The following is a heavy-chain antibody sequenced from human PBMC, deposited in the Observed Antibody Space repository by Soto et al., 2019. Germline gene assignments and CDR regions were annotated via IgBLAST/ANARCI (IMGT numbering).Heavy chain of an antibody. J-gene: IGHJ4*02. CDR3: AWSDGYNFDY. Sequence: QVQLQESGPGLVKPSQTLSLTCTVSDGSISSGGYYWSWIRQHPGKGLEWIGYIYYSGTTYYNPSLKSRVAISIGPSKDQFSLTLNSVTAADTAVYYCAWSDGYNFDYWGQGTLVTVSS. V-gene: IGHV4-31*03. CDR1: DGSISSGGYY. D-gene: IGHD5-12*01. CDR2: IYYSGTT.